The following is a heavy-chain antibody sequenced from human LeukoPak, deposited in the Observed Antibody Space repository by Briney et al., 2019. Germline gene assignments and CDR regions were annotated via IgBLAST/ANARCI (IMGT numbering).Heavy chain of an antibody. V-gene: IGHV1-8*01. CDR1: GYTFTSYD. CDR2: MNPNSGNT. CDR3: ARVTGYMVEDYFDY. Sequence: ASVKVSCKASGYTFTSYDINWVRQATGQGLEWMGWMNPNSGNTGYAQKFQGRVTMTRNTSISTAYMELSSLRSEDTAVYYCARVTGYMVEDYFDYWGQGTLVTVSS. J-gene: IGHJ4*02. D-gene: IGHD6-13*01.